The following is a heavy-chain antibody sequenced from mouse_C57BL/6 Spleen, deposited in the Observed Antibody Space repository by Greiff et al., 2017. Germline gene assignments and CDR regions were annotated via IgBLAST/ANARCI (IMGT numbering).Heavy chain of an antibody. J-gene: IGHJ1*03. CDR3: ANSNYGYFDV. V-gene: IGHV5-12*01. D-gene: IGHD2-5*01. CDR1: GFTFSDYY. CDR2: ISNGGGST. Sequence: EVQRVESGGGLVQPGGSLKLSCAASGFTFSDYYMYWVRQTPEKRLEWVAYISNGGGSTYYPDTVKGRFTISRDNAKNTLYLQMSRLKSEDTAMYYCANSNYGYFDVWGTGTTVTVSS.